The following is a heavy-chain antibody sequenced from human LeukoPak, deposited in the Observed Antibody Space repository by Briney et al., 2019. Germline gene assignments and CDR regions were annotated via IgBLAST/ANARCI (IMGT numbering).Heavy chain of an antibody. V-gene: IGHV3-7*01. CDR1: GFTFSSYW. Sequence: PGGSLRLSCAASGFTFSSYWMSWVRQAPGKGLEWVANIKQDGSEKYYVDSVKGRFTISRDNSKNTLYLQMNSPRAEDTAVYYCASQNPRTISPYGMDVWGQGTTVTVSS. CDR3: ASQNPRTISPYGMDV. J-gene: IGHJ6*02. D-gene: IGHD3-3*01. CDR2: IKQDGSEK.